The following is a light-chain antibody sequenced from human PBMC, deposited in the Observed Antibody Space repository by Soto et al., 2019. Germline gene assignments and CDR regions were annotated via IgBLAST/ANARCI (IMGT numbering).Light chain of an antibody. V-gene: IGKV3-11*01. CDR1: QSLSTY. CDR2: DAS. Sequence: EIVLTQSPATLSLSPGERATLSCRASQSLSTYLAWYQQKPGQAPRLLIYDASNRATGIPARFSGSGSGTDFTLTISSLEPEDFAVYFCQQRSNWPPLFGGGTKVEI. CDR3: QQRSNWPPL. J-gene: IGKJ4*01.